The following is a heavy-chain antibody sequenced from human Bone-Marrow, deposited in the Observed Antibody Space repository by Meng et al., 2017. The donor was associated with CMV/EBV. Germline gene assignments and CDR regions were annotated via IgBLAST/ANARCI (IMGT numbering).Heavy chain of an antibody. CDR2: ISGRGDST. CDR1: GFIFSSYT. D-gene: IGHD3-10*01. V-gene: IGHV3-23*01. CDR3: AKGYYVSGTYYYSFDY. J-gene: IGHJ4*02. Sequence: GGSLRLSCVASGFIFSSYTMTWVRQAPGKGLEWVSGISGRGDSTYFADSVKGRFTISRDNSKNTPYLHMNSLRVEDTAVYYCAKGYYVSGTYYYSFDYWGQGTQVTGSS.